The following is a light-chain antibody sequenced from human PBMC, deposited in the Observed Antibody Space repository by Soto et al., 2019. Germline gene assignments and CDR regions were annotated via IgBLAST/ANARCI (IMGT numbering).Light chain of an antibody. J-gene: IGLJ2*01. V-gene: IGLV2-8*01. Sequence: QLVLTQPPSASGSPGQSVTISCTGSSSDVGVYNYVSWYKQHPGKAPKLVIYEVTRRPSDVPDRFSGSKSGNTASLTVSGLQTEDEADYYCSSSAGSSTLFGGGTQLTVL. CDR2: EVT. CDR3: SSSAGSSTL. CDR1: SSDVGVYNY.